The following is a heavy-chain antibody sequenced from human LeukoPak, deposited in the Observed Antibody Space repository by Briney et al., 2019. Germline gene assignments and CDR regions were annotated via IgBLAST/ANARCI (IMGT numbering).Heavy chain of an antibody. V-gene: IGHV3-7*01. CDR3: ARRGGSSSRRSPIDY. J-gene: IGHJ4*02. D-gene: IGHD6-6*01. CDR2: IKQDGSEK. Sequence: GGSLRLSCAASGFTFSDYWMTWVRQAPGKGPEWVANIKQDGSEKYYVDSVRGRFTISRDNAKNSLFLQMNSLRVEDTAVYYCARRGGSSSRRSPIDYWGLGTLVTVSS. CDR1: GFTFSDYW.